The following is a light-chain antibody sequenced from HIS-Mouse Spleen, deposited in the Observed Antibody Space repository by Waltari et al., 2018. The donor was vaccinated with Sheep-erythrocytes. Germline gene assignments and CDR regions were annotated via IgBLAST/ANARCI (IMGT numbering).Light chain of an antibody. V-gene: IGLV3-1*01. Sequence: SYELTQPPSVSVSPGQTASITCSGDKLGDKYACWYQQKPGQSPVLVIYQDSKRPSGLPEPFSGSNSGNTATLTISGTQAMDEADYYCQAWDSSTAWVFGGGTKLTVL. CDR2: QDS. CDR3: QAWDSSTAWV. CDR1: KLGDKY. J-gene: IGLJ3*02.